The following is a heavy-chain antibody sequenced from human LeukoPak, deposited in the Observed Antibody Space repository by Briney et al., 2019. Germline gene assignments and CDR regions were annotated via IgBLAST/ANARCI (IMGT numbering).Heavy chain of an antibody. J-gene: IGHJ1*01. D-gene: IGHD6-13*01. V-gene: IGHV3-33*08. CDR3: AIHSSSWYFQH. CDR2: IWYDGSNK. CDR1: GFTFSSYA. Sequence: PGGSLRLSCAASGFTFSSYAMHWVRQAPGKGLEWVAVIWYDGSNKYYADSVKGRFTISRDNSKNTLYLQMNSLRAEDTAVYYCAIHSSSWYFQHWGQGTLVTVSS.